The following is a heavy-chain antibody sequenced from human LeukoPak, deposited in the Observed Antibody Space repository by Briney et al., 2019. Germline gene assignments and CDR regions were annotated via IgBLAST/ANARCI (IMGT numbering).Heavy chain of an antibody. D-gene: IGHD4-17*01. J-gene: IGHJ4*02. CDR1: GFTFSSYG. Sequence: GGSLRLSCAASGFTFSSYGMHWVRQAPGKGLEWVAVIWYDGSNKYYADSVKGRFTISRDNSKNTLYLQMNGLRAEDTAVYYCARGNYGDYVSFDYWGQGTLVTVSS. CDR2: IWYDGSNK. CDR3: ARGNYGDYVSFDY. V-gene: IGHV3-33*01.